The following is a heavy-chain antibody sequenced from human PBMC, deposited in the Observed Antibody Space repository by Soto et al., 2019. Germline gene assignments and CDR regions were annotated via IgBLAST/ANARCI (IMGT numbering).Heavy chain of an antibody. CDR3: ARYLRGEIAAAGKYYYYYYMDV. J-gene: IGHJ6*03. D-gene: IGHD6-13*01. CDR2: ISSSSSTI. Sequence: GGSLRLSCAASGFTFSSYSMNWVRQAPGKGLEWVSYISSSSSTIYYADSVKGRFTISRDNAKNSLYLQMNSLRAEDTAVYYCARYLRGEIAAAGKYYYYYYMDVWGKGTTVTVSS. CDR1: GFTFSSYS. V-gene: IGHV3-48*01.